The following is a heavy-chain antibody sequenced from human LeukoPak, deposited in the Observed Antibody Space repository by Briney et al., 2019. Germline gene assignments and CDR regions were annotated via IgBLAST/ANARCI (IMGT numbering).Heavy chain of an antibody. D-gene: IGHD3-3*01. J-gene: IGHJ4*02. Sequence: GGSLRLSCAASGFTFSSYAMSWVRQAPGKGLEWVSAISGSGGSTYYADSVKGRFTISRDNSKNTLYLQMNSLRAEDTAVYYCARRITNYDFWSGSGSPLDYWGQGTLVTVSS. CDR1: GFTFSSYA. CDR2: ISGSGGST. CDR3: ARRITNYDFWSGSGSPLDY. V-gene: IGHV3-23*01.